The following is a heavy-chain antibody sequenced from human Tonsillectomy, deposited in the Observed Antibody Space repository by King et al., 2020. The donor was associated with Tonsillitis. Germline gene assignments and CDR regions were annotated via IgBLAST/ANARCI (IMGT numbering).Heavy chain of an antibody. V-gene: IGHV4-59*02. CDR2: VYHSGST. J-gene: IGHJ6*04. Sequence: VQLQESGPGLVKPSETLSLTCIVSGGSVRSYYWNWIRQAPGKGLEWIGYVYHSGSTKYNPSLRSRVTISLDTTKNQFSLQLTSVTAADTAVYYCARDWGPYSSLLDVWGKGTTVTVSS. CDR1: GGSVRSYY. CDR3: ARDWGPYSSLLDV. D-gene: IGHD6-6*01.